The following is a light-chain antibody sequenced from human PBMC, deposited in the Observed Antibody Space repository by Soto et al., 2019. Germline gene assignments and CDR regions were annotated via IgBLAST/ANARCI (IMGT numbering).Light chain of an antibody. CDR1: SSNIGSNT. CDR2: SDT. V-gene: IGLV1-44*01. J-gene: IGLJ2*01. CDR3: AAWDDSLNGPV. Sequence: HSVLTQPPSASGTPGQRVTISCSGSSSNIGSNTVSWYQQLPRTAPKLLIYSDTQRPSGVPDRFSGSKSGTSASLAISGLQSEDEADYYCAAWDDSLNGPVFGGGTMLTVL.